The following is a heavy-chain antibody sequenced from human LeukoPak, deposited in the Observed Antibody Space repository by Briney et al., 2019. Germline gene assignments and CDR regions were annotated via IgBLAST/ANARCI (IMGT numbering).Heavy chain of an antibody. D-gene: IGHD3-10*01. J-gene: IGHJ5*02. Sequence: ASVKVSCKASGYTFTGYYMHWVRPAPGQGLEWMGWINPNSGGTNYAQKFQGRVTMTRDTSISTAYMELSRLRSDDTAVYYCARDGSGSYGGHWFDPWGQGTLVTVSS. CDR2: INPNSGGT. V-gene: IGHV1-2*02. CDR1: GYTFTGYY. CDR3: ARDGSGSYGGHWFDP.